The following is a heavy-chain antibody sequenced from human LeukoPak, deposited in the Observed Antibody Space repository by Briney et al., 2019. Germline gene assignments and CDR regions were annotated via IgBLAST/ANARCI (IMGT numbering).Heavy chain of an antibody. V-gene: IGHV3-21*01. CDR1: GFTFSSYS. Sequence: GGSLRLSCAASGFTFSSYSMNWVRQAPGKGLEWVSSISSSSSYIYYADSVKGRFTISRDNAKTSLYLQMNSLRAEDTAVYYCARSRDQLLFGAFDPWGQGTLVTVSS. CDR2: ISSSSSYI. D-gene: IGHD2-2*01. J-gene: IGHJ5*02. CDR3: ARSRDQLLFGAFDP.